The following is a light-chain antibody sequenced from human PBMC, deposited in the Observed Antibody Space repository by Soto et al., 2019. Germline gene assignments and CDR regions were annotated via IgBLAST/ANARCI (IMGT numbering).Light chain of an antibody. Sequence: QSVLPQPRSVSGSPGQSVTISCSDVGGYNYVSWYQQHPGKAPKLIIYDVNKRPSGVPDRFSGSQSGNTASLTISGLPAEDEADYHCCSYAGSYTYVFGTGTKLTVL. CDR3: CSYAGSYTYV. V-gene: IGLV2-11*01. J-gene: IGLJ1*01. CDR2: DVN. CDR1: DVGGYNY.